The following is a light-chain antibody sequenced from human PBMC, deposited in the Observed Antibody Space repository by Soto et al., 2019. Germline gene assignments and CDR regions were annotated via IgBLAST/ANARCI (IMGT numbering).Light chain of an antibody. CDR2: GVT. J-gene: IGLJ1*01. Sequence: QSVLTQPASVSGSPGQSLTISCTGTTSDIGFYDYVSWYQQYPGKAPKLLIYGVTIRPSGISNRFSGSKSGSTASLTISGLRDEDEADYHCCSFAGSNPFPYVFGTGTKVTVL. V-gene: IGLV2-14*01. CDR3: CSFAGSNPFPYV. CDR1: TSDIGFYDY.